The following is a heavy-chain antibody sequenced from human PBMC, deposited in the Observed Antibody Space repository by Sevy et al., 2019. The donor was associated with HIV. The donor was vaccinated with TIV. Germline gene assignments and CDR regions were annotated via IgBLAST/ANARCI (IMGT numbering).Heavy chain of an antibody. D-gene: IGHD1-26*01. Sequence: GGSLRLSCTASGFIFGDYGMSWVRQAPWKGLEWIAFFKSKIHGGTTENAASVKGRFTISRDDSKNIVYLQMSNLKTEDTAVYYCTRWSGSQSIFDYWGQGTLVTVSS. CDR2: FKSKIHGGTT. CDR1: GFIFGDYG. CDR3: TRWSGSQSIFDY. V-gene: IGHV3-49*04. J-gene: IGHJ4*02.